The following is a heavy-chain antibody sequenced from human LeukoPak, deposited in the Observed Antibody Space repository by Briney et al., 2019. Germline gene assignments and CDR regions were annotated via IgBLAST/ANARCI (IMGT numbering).Heavy chain of an antibody. V-gene: IGHV3-66*01. CDR1: GFTVSSNY. CDR2: IYSGGST. CDR3: AREARITGTTTGFA. J-gene: IGHJ5*02. D-gene: IGHD1-7*01. Sequence: GGSLRLSCAASGFTVSSNYMSWVRQAPGKGLEWVSVIYSGGSTYYADSVKGRFTISRDNSKNTLYLQMNSLRAEDTAVYHCAREARITGTTTGFAWGQGTLVTVSS.